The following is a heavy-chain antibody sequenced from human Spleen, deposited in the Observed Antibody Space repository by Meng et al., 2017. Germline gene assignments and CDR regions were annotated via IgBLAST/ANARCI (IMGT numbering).Heavy chain of an antibody. Sequence: QLQLQESGSGLVKPSQTLSVTCAGSGGSISSGGYSWSWIRQPPGKGLEWIGYIYHSGSTAYNPSLMSRVTISVDKSKNQFSLKLSSVTAADTAVYYCASAGYYYGSGSYSKYYFDYWGQGTLVTVSS. J-gene: IGHJ4*02. CDR3: ASAGYYYGSGSYSKYYFDY. V-gene: IGHV4-30-2*01. D-gene: IGHD3-10*01. CDR1: GGSISSGGYS. CDR2: IYHSGST.